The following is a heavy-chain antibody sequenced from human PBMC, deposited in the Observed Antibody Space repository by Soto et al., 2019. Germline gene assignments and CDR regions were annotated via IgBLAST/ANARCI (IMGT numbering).Heavy chain of an antibody. D-gene: IGHD3-9*01. J-gene: IGHJ6*02. CDR2: IIPIFGTP. CDR3: ARSEGGYFYGMDV. V-gene: IGHV1-69*06. CDR1: EGNFASYA. Sequence: QVQLVQSGAEVKKPGSSVKVSCKASEGNFASYAIFWVRQAPGQGLEWMGGIIPIFGTPTYAQKFQGRLTIKADKPTNTAYMEMNSLRFEDTAVYYCARSEGGYFYGMDVWGQGTTVTVSS.